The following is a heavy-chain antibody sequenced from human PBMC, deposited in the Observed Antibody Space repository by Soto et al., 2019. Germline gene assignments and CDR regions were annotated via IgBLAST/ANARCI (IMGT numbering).Heavy chain of an antibody. D-gene: IGHD1-1*01. V-gene: IGHV1-18*01. Sequence: QVHLVQSGAEVKKPGASVKVSCKGSGYGFTTYGITWVRQAPGQGLEWMAWISAHNGNTNYAQKLQGRVRVTRDTSTSTDFMELRSVRSDDTAVYYCARGRYGDYWGQGALVTVSS. CDR1: GYGFTTYG. J-gene: IGHJ4*02. CDR3: ARGRYGDY. CDR2: ISAHNGNT.